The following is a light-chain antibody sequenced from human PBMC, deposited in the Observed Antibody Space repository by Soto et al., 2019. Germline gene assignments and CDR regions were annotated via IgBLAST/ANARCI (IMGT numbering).Light chain of an antibody. J-gene: IGKJ1*01. CDR1: QSVSSSY. CDR2: GAS. V-gene: IGKV3-20*01. CDR3: EHDDNSPKWK. Sequence: EIVLTQSPGTLSLSPGERATLSCRASQSVSSSYLAWYQQKPGQAPRLLIYGASSRATSIPHRFSGSGSGTDSTLTTSRLEPEDCLVYYCEHDDNSPKWKFGQGTQVYIK.